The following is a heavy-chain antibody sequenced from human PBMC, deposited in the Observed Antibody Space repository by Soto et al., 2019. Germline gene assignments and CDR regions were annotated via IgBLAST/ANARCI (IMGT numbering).Heavy chain of an antibody. V-gene: IGHV3-23*01. D-gene: IGHD3-22*01. CDR2: ISGSGGST. J-gene: IGHJ4*02. CDR3: AKASLYYYDSSGYYYYFDY. Sequence: PGGSLRLSCAASGFTFSSYAMSWVRQAPGKGLEWVSAISGSGGSTYYADSVKGRFTISRDNSKNTLYVQMNSLRAEDTAVYYCAKASLYYYDSSGYYYYFDYWGQGTLVTVSS. CDR1: GFTFSSYA.